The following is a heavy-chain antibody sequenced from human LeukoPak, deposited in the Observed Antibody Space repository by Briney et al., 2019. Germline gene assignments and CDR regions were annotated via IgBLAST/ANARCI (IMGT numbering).Heavy chain of an antibody. D-gene: IGHD6-13*01. Sequence: PSETLSLTCAVSGYSISSGYYWIWIRQPPGKGLEWIGSLYHSDSIYYNPSLESRVTISVDTSKNQFSLKLSSVTAADTAVYYCARRNSSSWVPGAFDIWGQGTMVTVSS. J-gene: IGHJ3*02. CDR1: GYSISSGYY. V-gene: IGHV4-38-2*01. CDR3: ARRNSSSWVPGAFDI. CDR2: LYHSDSI.